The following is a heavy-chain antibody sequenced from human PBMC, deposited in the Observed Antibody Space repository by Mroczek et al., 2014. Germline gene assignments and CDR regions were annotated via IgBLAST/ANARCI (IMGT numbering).Heavy chain of an antibody. D-gene: IGHD4-23*01. J-gene: IGHJ4*02. CDR2: INHSGST. CDR3: ARGPDYGGNYVGPDY. V-gene: IGHV4-34*01. CDR1: GGSFSGYY. Sequence: QVQLQHGAAGLLKPSETLSLTCAVYGGSFSGYYWSWIRQPPGKGLEWIGEINHSGSTNYNPSLKSRVTISVDTSKNQFSLKLSSVTAADTAVYYCARGPDYGGNYVGPDYWGQGTLVTVSS.